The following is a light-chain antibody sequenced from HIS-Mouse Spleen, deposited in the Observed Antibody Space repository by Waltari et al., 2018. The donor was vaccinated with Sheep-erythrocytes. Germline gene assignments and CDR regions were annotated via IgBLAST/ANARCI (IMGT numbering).Light chain of an antibody. V-gene: IGLV2-23*01. CDR2: EGS. CDR1: SSDVWSYNL. CDR3: CSYAGSSTPWV. Sequence: QSALTQPASVSGSPGQSITISCTGTSSDVWSYNLVPWYQQHPGKAPQLMIYEGSKRPSGVSNRFSGSKSGNTASLTISGLQAEDEADYYCCSYAGSSTPWVFGGGTKLTVL. J-gene: IGLJ3*02.